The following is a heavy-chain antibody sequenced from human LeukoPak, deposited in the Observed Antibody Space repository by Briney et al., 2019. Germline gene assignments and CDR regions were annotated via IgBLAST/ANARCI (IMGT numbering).Heavy chain of an antibody. CDR3: AREMATTNFDY. CDR2: IYYSGST. D-gene: IGHD5-24*01. Sequence: EPSETLSLTCTVSGGSISSYYWSWIRQPPGKGLEWIGYIYYSGSTNYNPSLKSRVTISVDTSKNQFSLKLSSVTAADTAVYYCAREMATTNFDYWGQGTLVTVSS. J-gene: IGHJ4*02. CDR1: GGSISSYY. V-gene: IGHV4-59*01.